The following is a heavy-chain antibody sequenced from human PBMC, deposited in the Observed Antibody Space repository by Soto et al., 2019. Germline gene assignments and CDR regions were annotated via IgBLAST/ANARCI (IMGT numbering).Heavy chain of an antibody. J-gene: IGHJ4*02. CDR2: ISGSGGST. V-gene: IGHV3-23*01. CDR1: GFTFSSYA. D-gene: IGHD5-12*01. Sequence: EVQLLESGGGLVQPGGSLRLSCAASGFTFSSYAMSWVRQAPGKGLEWVSAISGSGGSTYYADSVKGRFTISRDNSKNTLYLQKNSLRAVDTAVYYCAKDIVRDGYNSLYYWGQGTLVTVSS. CDR3: AKDIVRDGYNSLYY.